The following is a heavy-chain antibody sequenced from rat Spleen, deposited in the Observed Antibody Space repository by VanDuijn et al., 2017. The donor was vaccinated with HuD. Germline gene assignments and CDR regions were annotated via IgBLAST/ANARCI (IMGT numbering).Heavy chain of an antibody. CDR2: ISYEGGRT. Sequence: EVQLVESGGGLVQPGRSMKLSCAASGFTFSYYGMAWVRQAPKKGLEWVASISYEGGRTYYRDSVRGRFTLSRDDAKSTLYLQMDSLRSEDTATYFCTTRILRGHFDYWGQGVMVTVSS. V-gene: IGHV5-20*01. D-gene: IGHD4-2*01. CDR1: GFTFSYYG. J-gene: IGHJ2*01. CDR3: TTRILRGHFDY.